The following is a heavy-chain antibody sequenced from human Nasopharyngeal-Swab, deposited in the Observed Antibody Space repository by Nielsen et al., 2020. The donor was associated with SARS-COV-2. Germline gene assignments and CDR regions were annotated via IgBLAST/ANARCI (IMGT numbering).Heavy chain of an antibody. CDR2: INHSGRT. V-gene: IGHV4-34*01. J-gene: IGHJ4*02. CDR3: ARLTNSAGDY. Sequence: GSLRLSCGVYVGSLSGYYWTWIRQPPGEGLEWIGEINHSGRTNYNPSLTSRVTISVDTSKNQFSLKLTSVTAADTAVYYCARLTNSAGDYWGQGTLVTASS. D-gene: IGHD4-23*01. CDR1: VGSLSGYY.